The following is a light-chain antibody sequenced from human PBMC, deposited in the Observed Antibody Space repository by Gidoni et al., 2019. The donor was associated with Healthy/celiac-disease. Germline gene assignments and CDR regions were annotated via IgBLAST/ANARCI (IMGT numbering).Light chain of an antibody. CDR3: QQRSNWRFT. J-gene: IGKJ3*01. CDR2: DAS. V-gene: IGKV3-11*01. CDR1: QSVSSC. Sequence: ELVLTESPATLSLSPGERATLSCRASQSVSSCLAWYQQKPGQAPRLLIYDASNRATGIPARFSGSGSRTDFTLTISSLEPEDFAVYYCQQRSNWRFTFGPGTKVDIK.